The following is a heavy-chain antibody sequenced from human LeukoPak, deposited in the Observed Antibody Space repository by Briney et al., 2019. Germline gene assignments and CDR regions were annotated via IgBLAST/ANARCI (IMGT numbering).Heavy chain of an antibody. J-gene: IGHJ3*02. CDR2: INPNSGGT. D-gene: IGHD2-2*01. CDR3: ARDLGFSSPAPDAFDI. Sequence: ASVTVSCKASGYTFTGYYTHWVRQAPGQGLEWMGWINPNSGGTNYAQKFQGRVTMTRDTSISTAYMELSRLRSDDTAVYYCARDLGFSSPAPDAFDIWGQGTMVTVSS. V-gene: IGHV1-2*02. CDR1: GYTFTGYY.